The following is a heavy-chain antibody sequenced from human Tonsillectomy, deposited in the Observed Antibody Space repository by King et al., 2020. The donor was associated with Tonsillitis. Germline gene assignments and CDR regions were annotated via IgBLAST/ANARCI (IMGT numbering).Heavy chain of an antibody. Sequence: VQLVESGGGVVQPGRSLRLSCAASGFTFSSYAMHWVRQAPGKGLVWVAVISYDGSNKYYADSVKGRLPISRDNSKNTLYLQMNSLRAEDTAVYYCARLVGYCSSTSCPLDYWGQGTLVTVSS. CDR3: ARLVGYCSSTSCPLDY. CDR2: ISYDGSNK. CDR1: GFTFSSYA. V-gene: IGHV3-30-3*01. J-gene: IGHJ4*02. D-gene: IGHD2-2*01.